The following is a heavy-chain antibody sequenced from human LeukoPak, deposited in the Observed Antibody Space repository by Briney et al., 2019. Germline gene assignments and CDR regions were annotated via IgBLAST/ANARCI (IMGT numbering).Heavy chain of an antibody. J-gene: IGHJ4*02. Sequence: PGGSLRLSCAASGFTFSKYWMSWVRQAPGKGLEWVANIKQDGSEKYYVDSVKGRFTISRDNAKNSLYLQMNSLRAEDTAVYYCARDGSNWNLYYFDYWGQGTLVTVSS. D-gene: IGHD1-1*01. V-gene: IGHV3-7*01. CDR3: ARDGSNWNLYYFDY. CDR1: GFTFSKYW. CDR2: IKQDGSEK.